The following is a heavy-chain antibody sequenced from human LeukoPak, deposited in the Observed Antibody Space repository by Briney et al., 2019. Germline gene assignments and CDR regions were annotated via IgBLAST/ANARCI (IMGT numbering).Heavy chain of an antibody. J-gene: IGHJ6*03. V-gene: IGHV5-51*01. CDR1: GYIFTNYW. CDR3: ARGPYCSSTSCYSPYYSYYMDV. Sequence: GASLQISCQGSGYIFTNYWIGWVRQLPGKGLEWMGIIYPGDSNTRYSPSFQGQVTISADKSITTAYLQWSSLKASDTAIYYCARGPYCSSTSCYSPYYSYYMDVWGKGTTVTVS. D-gene: IGHD2-2*01. CDR2: IYPGDSNT.